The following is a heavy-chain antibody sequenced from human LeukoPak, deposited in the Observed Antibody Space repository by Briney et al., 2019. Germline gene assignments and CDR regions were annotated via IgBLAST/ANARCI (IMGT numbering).Heavy chain of an antibody. CDR2: IYYSGST. Sequence: PSETLSLTCTVSGGSISSSSYYWGWIRQPPGKGLEWIGSIYYSGSTYYNPSLKSRVTISVDTSKNRFSLKLSSVTAADTAVYYCARGEGATKVLGDWFDPWGQGTLVTVSS. D-gene: IGHD1-26*01. CDR3: ARGEGATKVLGDWFDP. CDR1: GGSISSSSYY. J-gene: IGHJ5*02. V-gene: IGHV4-39*07.